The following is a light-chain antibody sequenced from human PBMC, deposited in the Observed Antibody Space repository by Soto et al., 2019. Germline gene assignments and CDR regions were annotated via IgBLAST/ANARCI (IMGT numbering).Light chain of an antibody. V-gene: IGKV3-20*01. CDR1: QSVYNNY. Sequence: EIVLTQSPGSLSLSPGERATLSCRASQSVYNNYIAWYQHSPGQAPRVLIYGASTRATGTPDRFSGSGSGTDFTLTITRLEPEDSALYYCQQYGSSVNFGGGNKVE. CDR3: QQYGSSVN. CDR2: GAS. J-gene: IGKJ4*01.